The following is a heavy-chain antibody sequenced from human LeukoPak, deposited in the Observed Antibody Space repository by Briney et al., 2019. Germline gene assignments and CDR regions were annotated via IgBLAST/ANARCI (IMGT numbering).Heavy chain of an antibody. CDR2: ISNSDGSS. CDR3: AKSLGVGGYTRYKGFDQ. D-gene: IGHD3-16*02. CDR1: GLAFNSFA. Sequence: SGGSLRLSCAASGLAFNSFAMNWFRKAPGKGLDWVSSISNSDGSSHYADFVKGRFTISRDNSKNTLHLQMNSLRAEDTAVYYCAKSLGVGGYTRYKGFDQWGQGTLVTVSS. V-gene: IGHV3-23*01. J-gene: IGHJ4*02.